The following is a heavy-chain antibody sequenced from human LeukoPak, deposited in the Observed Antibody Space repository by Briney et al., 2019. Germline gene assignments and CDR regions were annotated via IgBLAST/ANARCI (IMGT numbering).Heavy chain of an antibody. J-gene: IGHJ4*02. CDR2: IYYSGST. V-gene: IGHV4-59*01. D-gene: IGHD4-17*01. Sequence: SETLSLTCTVSGGSISSYYYNWFRQPPGKGLEWIGYIYYSGSTDYNPSLKSRVTISLDTSMNHFSLNLTSVTAADTAVYYCARDGIYGPLDYWGQGTLVTVSS. CDR1: GGSISSYY. CDR3: ARDGIYGPLDY.